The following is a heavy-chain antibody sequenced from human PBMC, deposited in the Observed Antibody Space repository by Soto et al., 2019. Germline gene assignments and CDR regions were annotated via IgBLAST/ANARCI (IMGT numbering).Heavy chain of an antibody. CDR1: GYIFANDW. V-gene: IGHV5-51*01. CDR2: IFPGDSDT. Sequence: VESLKISCKGSGYIFANDWIAWVRQMPGKGLEWMGIIFPGDSDTRYSPSFQGQVTISADKSINTAYLQWSSLKASDTAVYYCARRVAAHPYFDFWGQGALVTVSS. J-gene: IGHJ4*02. CDR3: ARRVAAHPYFDF. D-gene: IGHD6-6*01.